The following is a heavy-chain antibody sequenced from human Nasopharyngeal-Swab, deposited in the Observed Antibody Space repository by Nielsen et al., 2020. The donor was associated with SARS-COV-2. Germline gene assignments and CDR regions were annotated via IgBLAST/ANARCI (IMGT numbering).Heavy chain of an antibody. J-gene: IGHJ6*03. Sequence: SETLSLTCAVYGGSFSGYYWSWIRQPPGKGREWIGEINHSGSTNYNPSLKSRVTISVDTSKNQFSLKLSSVTAADTAVYYCARSDGDYRGDYYYYYMDVWGKGTTVTVSS. D-gene: IGHD4-17*01. CDR1: GGSFSGYY. CDR2: INHSGST. CDR3: ARSDGDYRGDYYYYYMDV. V-gene: IGHV4-34*09.